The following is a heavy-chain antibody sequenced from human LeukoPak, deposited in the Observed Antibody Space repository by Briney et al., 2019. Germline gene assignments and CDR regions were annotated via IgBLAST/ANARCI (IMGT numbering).Heavy chain of an antibody. CDR3: ARHGGSWYVDY. D-gene: IGHD6-13*01. J-gene: IGHJ4*02. Sequence: GGSLRLSCEASTFIFSNFWMSWVRQAPGRGLEWVANIKQDGSEKWYVDSVKGRFTISRDNAKNSLYLQMSGLRVEDMGVYYCARHGGSWYVDYWGQGTLVTVSS. CDR2: IKQDGSEK. CDR1: TFIFSNFW. V-gene: IGHV3-7*01.